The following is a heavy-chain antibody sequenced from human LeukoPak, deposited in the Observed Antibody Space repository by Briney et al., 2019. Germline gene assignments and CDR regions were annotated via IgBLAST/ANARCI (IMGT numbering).Heavy chain of an antibody. V-gene: IGHV4-4*02. CDR2: IYHSGRT. Sequence: SETLSLTCAVSGGSISSTNWWSRVRQPPGKGLEWIGEIYHSGRTKYNPSLKSRGTISVDTSKNQFSLKLSSVTAADTAVYYCARVYYSNSYDYWYFDLWGRGTLVTVSS. D-gene: IGHD6-13*01. CDR1: GGSISSTNW. J-gene: IGHJ2*01. CDR3: ARVYYSNSYDYWYFDL.